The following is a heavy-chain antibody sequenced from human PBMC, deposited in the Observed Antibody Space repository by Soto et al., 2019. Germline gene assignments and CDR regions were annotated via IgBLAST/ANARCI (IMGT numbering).Heavy chain of an antibody. CDR1: GFTFSSYE. CDR2: ISSSGSTI. D-gene: IGHD2-15*01. J-gene: IGHJ6*02. CDR3: ARDIVVVVAASYYYYGMDV. V-gene: IGHV3-48*03. Sequence: PGGSLRLSCAASGFTFSSYEMNWVRQAPGKGLEWVSYISSSGSTIYYADSVKGRFTISRDNAKNSLYLQMNSLRAEDTAVYYCARDIVVVVAASYYYYGMDVWGQGTTVTVSS.